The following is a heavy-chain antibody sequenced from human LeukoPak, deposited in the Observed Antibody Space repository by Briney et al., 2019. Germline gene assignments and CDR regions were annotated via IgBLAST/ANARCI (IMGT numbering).Heavy chain of an antibody. D-gene: IGHD3-10*01. J-gene: IGHJ4*02. Sequence: PGGSLRLSCAASGFTLRNCAMSWVRQAPGKRLEWVSGISGTGYNTYYADSVKGRFTISRDNSKNTLYLQMNSLGAEDTAVYYCAKHVSGSLFYFDYWGQRTLVTVSS. CDR2: ISGTGYNT. CDR1: GFTLRNCA. V-gene: IGHV3-23*01. CDR3: AKHVSGSLFYFDY.